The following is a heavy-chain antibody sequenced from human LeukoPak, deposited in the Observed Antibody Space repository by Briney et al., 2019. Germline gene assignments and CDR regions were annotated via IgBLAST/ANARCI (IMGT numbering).Heavy chain of an antibody. V-gene: IGHV4-39*07. CDR3: ARDADSSGYYLFDY. Sequence: SETLSLTCAVSGASISGSGYYLGWIRQPPGTGLEWIGNIYYTGSTYYNASLKSRVTMSVDTSKSQFSLKLSSVTAADTAVYYCARDADSSGYYLFDYWGQGTLVTVSS. CDR1: GASISGSGYY. D-gene: IGHD3-22*01. J-gene: IGHJ4*02. CDR2: IYYTGST.